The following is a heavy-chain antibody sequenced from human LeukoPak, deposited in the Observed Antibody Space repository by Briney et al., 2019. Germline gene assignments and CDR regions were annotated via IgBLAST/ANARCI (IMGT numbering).Heavy chain of an antibody. CDR1: GDSISDYY. V-gene: IGHV4-4*07. CDR3: ARVLSSGYYNWFDP. CDR2: IYTSGTT. Sequence: PSETLSLTCTVSGDSISDYYLSWMRQPAGKRLEWIGRIYTSGTTNHNPSLKSRVTMSVDTSKNQFSLKMSSVTAADTAVYYCARVLSSGYYNWFDPWGQGTLVTVSS. J-gene: IGHJ5*02. D-gene: IGHD3-22*01.